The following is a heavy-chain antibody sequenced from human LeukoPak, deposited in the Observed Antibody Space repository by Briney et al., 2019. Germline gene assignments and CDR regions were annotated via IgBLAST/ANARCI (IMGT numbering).Heavy chain of an antibody. J-gene: IGHJ6*02. CDR1: GGSFSGYY. CDR3: ARGRGKITMVRGSLLWGSFDGMDV. V-gene: IGHV4-34*01. CDR2: INHSGST. D-gene: IGHD3-10*01. Sequence: SETLSLTCAVYGGSFSGYYWSWIRQPPGKGLEWIGEINHSGSTNYNPSLKSRVTISVDTSKNQFSLKLSSVTAADTAVYYCARGRGKITMVRGSLLWGSFDGMDVWGQGTTVTVSS.